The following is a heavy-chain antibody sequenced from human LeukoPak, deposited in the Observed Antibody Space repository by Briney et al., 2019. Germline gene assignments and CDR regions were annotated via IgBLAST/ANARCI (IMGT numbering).Heavy chain of an antibody. Sequence: GGSLRLSCAVSGITLSNYGMSWVRQAPGKGLEWVAGMSDSGGTTKYADSVKGRFTISRDNPKNTLYLQMNNLRAEDTAVYFCAKRGVVIRVILVGFHNQAYHFDSWGQGALVTVSS. J-gene: IGHJ4*02. CDR3: AKRGVVIRVILVGFHNQAYHFDS. D-gene: IGHD3-10*01. V-gene: IGHV3-23*01. CDR1: GITLSNYG. CDR2: MSDSGGTT.